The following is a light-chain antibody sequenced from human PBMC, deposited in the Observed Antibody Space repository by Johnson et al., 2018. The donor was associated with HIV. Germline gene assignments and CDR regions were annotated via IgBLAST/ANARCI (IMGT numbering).Light chain of an antibody. Sequence: QSVLTQPPSVSAAPGQRVTISCSGSSSNIGNNYVSWYQQLPGTAPKLLIYDNNKRPSGIPDRFSGSKSGTSATLGITGLQTGDEADYYCGTWDNGLSATDVFGTGTKVTVL. CDR2: DNN. J-gene: IGLJ1*01. V-gene: IGLV1-51*01. CDR3: GTWDNGLSATDV. CDR1: SSNIGNNY.